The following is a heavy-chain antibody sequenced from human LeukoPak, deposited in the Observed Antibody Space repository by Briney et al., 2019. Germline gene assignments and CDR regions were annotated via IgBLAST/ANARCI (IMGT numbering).Heavy chain of an antibody. V-gene: IGHV3-15*04. J-gene: IGHJ4*02. CDR3: TTGIRGD. CDR2: IASKTDGGTT. Sequence: PGGSLRLSCAASGFSLSGYWMHWVRQAPGKGLEWVGRIASKTDGGTTDYAAPVKGRFTISRDDSKNTLFLQMNSLKTEDTAVYFCTTGIRGDCGQGTLVTVSS. CDR1: GFSLSGYW.